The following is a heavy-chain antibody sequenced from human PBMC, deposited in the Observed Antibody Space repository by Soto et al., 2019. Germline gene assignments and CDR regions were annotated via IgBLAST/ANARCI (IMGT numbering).Heavy chain of an antibody. CDR2: TYLRSKWYN. V-gene: IGHV6-1*01. Sequence: QIQLQQSGPGLVKPSQTLSLTCVISGDSVSTNSATWNWIRQSPARGLEWLGSTYLRSKWYNEYAVSVKSRIAFRPATSENLFSPQLSSVTPGDTAVYFCARAAVAFEAFDLWGQGTVVTVPS. CDR1: GDSVSTNSAT. J-gene: IGHJ3*01. CDR3: ARAAVAFEAFDL. D-gene: IGHD2-15*01.